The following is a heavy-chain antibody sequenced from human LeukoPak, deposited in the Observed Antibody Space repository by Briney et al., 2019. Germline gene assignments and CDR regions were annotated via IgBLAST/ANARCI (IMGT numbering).Heavy chain of an antibody. V-gene: IGHV4-34*01. CDR2: INHSGST. Sequence: SETLSLTCTVSGGSISTYYWSWIRQPPGKGLEWIGEINHSGSTNYNPSLKSRVTISVDTSKNQFSLKLSSVTAADTAVYYCARGVRRSKYWFDPWGQGTLVTVSS. CDR1: GGSISTYY. CDR3: ARGVRRSKYWFDP. J-gene: IGHJ5*02. D-gene: IGHD3-22*01.